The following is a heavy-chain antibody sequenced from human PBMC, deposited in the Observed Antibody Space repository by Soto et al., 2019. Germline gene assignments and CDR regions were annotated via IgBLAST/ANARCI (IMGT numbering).Heavy chain of an antibody. CDR2: IYHSGST. CDR3: ASPKIAFYNWFDP. CDR1: GGSISSGGYS. J-gene: IGHJ5*02. D-gene: IGHD3-3*02. V-gene: IGHV4-30-2*01. Sequence: SETLSLTCAVSGGSISSGGYSWSWIRQPPGKGLEWIGYIYHSGSTYYNPSLKSRVTISVNTSKNQFSLKLSSVTAADTAVYYCASPKIAFYNWFDPWGQGTLVTVSS.